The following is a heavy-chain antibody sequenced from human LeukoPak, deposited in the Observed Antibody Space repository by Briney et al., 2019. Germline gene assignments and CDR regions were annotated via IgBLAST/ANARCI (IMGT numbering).Heavy chain of an antibody. D-gene: IGHD1-26*01. CDR2: ISSSGSTI. V-gene: IGHV3-48*03. CDR3: ARGRYSGSYYYYYMDV. Sequence: GGSLRLSCAASGFTFSSYEMNWVRQAPGKGLEWVSYISSSGSTIYYADSVKGRFTISRDNAKNSLYLQMNSLRAEDTAVYYCARGRYSGSYYYYYMDVWGKGTTVTVSS. CDR1: GFTFSSYE. J-gene: IGHJ6*03.